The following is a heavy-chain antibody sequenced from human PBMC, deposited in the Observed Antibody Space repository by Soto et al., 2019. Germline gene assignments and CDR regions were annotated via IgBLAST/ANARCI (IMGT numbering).Heavy chain of an antibody. Sequence: PGRSLRLSCAAARFTLNNYAPNWVRQAPGNRLEWASSISGTGGSTFYAGSAKCRFTISRDNSKNTLFLQMTSLRVEDTAVYCCGKVNSKGETIDTFDISSHSTMVT. D-gene: IGHD3-9*01. CDR2: ISGTGGST. J-gene: IGHJ3*02. V-gene: IGHV3-23*01. CDR3: GKVNSKGETIDTFDI. CDR1: RFTLNNYA.